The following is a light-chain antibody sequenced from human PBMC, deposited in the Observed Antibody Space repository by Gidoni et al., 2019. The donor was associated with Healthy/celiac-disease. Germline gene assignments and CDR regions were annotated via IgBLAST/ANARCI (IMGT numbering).Light chain of an antibody. J-gene: IGLJ1*01. Sequence: QSALTQPASVSGSPGQSITISCTGTSSDVGGYNYVSWYQQHPGKAPKLMIYEVSNRPSGVPDRFSGSKSGNTASLTISGLQAEDEADYYCSSYTSSNVFGTGTKVTVL. CDR1: SSDVGGYNY. CDR2: EVS. V-gene: IGLV2-14*01. CDR3: SSYTSSNV.